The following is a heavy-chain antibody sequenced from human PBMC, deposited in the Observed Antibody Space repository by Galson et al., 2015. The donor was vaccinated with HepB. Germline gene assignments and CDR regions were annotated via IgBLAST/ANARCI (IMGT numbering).Heavy chain of an antibody. Sequence: SLRLSCAASGFTFGDYAMSWFRQAPGKGLEWVGFIRSKAYGGTTEYAASVKGRFTISRDDSKSIAYLQMNSLKTEDTAVYYCTRDGDYSNYADHDAFDIWGQGTMVTVSS. CDR3: TRDGDYSNYADHDAFDI. V-gene: IGHV3-49*03. D-gene: IGHD4-11*01. CDR2: IRSKAYGGTT. CDR1: GFTFGDYA. J-gene: IGHJ3*02.